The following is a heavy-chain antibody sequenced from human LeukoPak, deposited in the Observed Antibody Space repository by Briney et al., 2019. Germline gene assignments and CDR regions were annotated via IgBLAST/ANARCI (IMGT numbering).Heavy chain of an antibody. V-gene: IGHV1-46*01. CDR3: ARGSSRDPPFDY. D-gene: IGHD6-13*01. Sequence: ASVKVSCETSGYTFTSYYMHWVRQAPGQGLEWMGIINPSGGSTSYAQKFQGRVTMTRDTSTSTVYMELSSLRSEDTAVYYCARGSSRDPPFDYWGQGTLVTVSS. CDR1: GYTFTSYY. J-gene: IGHJ4*02. CDR2: INPSGGST.